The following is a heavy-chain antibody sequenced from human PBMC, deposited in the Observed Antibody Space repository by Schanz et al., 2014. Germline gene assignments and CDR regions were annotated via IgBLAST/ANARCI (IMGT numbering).Heavy chain of an antibody. CDR3: ARDKGGYYPFDY. Sequence: QVQLVQSGPEVKKPGASVKVSCKASGYSFTSYGISWVRQVPGQGLEWMGWINVYNGNTDYAHKLLGRVTMTTDSSTSTAYMELARLTSDDTAVYYCARDKGGYYPFDYWGQGTLVTVSS. D-gene: IGHD3-3*01. V-gene: IGHV1-18*01. CDR2: INVYNGNT. CDR1: GYSFTSYG. J-gene: IGHJ4*02.